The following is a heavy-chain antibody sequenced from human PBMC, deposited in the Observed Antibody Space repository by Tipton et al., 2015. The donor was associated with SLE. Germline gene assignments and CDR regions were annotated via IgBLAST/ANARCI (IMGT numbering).Heavy chain of an antibody. D-gene: IGHD2/OR15-2a*01. J-gene: IGHJ4*01. CDR1: GYTFTNYD. V-gene: IGHV1-8*01. Sequence: QSGAEVKKPGASVKVSCKASGYTFTNYDINWVRQATGQGLEWMGWMNPDSGYTGYAQKFQGRVTMTRNSSISTAYMELSSLKSDDTAVYYCAREAASMASDYWGHGTLVTVSS. CDR2: MNPDSGYT. CDR3: AREAASMASDY.